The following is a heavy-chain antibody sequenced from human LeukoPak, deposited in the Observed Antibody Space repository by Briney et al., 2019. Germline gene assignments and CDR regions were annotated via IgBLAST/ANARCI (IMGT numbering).Heavy chain of an antibody. CDR1: GGSFIGYY. CDR3: ARGCRYYDFWSGYYNWFDP. J-gene: IGHJ5*02. Sequence: KPSETLSLTCAVYGGSFIGYYWSWIRQPPGKGLEWIGEINHSGSTNYNPSLKSRVTISVDTSKNQFSLKLSSVTAADTAVYYCARGCRYYDFWSGYYNWFDPWGQGTLVTVSS. CDR2: INHSGST. D-gene: IGHD3-3*01. V-gene: IGHV4-34*01.